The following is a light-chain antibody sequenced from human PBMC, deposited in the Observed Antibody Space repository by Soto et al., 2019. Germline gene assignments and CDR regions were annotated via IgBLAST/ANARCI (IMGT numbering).Light chain of an antibody. CDR3: AAWDDSLNGWV. Sequence: QLVLTQPPSASGTPGQRVTISCSGSSSNIGSNTVNWYQQLPGTAPKLLIYSYDQRPSGVPHRFSGSKSGTSASLAISGLQSEDEADYFCAAWDDSLNGWVFGGGTKVTVL. CDR2: SYD. J-gene: IGLJ3*02. V-gene: IGLV1-44*01. CDR1: SSNIGSNT.